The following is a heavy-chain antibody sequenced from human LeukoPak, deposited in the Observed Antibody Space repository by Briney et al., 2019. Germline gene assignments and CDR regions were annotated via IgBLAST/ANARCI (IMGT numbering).Heavy chain of an antibody. Sequence: PGGSLRLSCAASGFAFSSYAMSWVRQPPGKGLEWVSVISRRDDYTYYADSVKGRFTISRDNSKNTLYLQMNTLRAEDTAVYYCARDDSAWYAYWGPGTLVTVSS. D-gene: IGHD6-19*01. J-gene: IGHJ4*02. CDR2: ISRRDDYT. CDR1: GFAFSSYA. V-gene: IGHV3-23*01. CDR3: ARDDSAWYAY.